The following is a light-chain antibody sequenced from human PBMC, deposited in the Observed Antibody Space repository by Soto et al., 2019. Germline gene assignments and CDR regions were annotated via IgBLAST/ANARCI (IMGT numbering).Light chain of an antibody. Sequence: QSVLTQPASMSGSPGQSITISCTGTSSDAGGYNYVSWYQQHPGKAPKLMIYEVSNRPSGVSTRFSGSKSGNTASLTISGLQAEDEADYYCSSYTISTTLVFGTGTKVTV. CDR3: SSYTISTTLV. J-gene: IGLJ1*01. V-gene: IGLV2-14*01. CDR2: EVS. CDR1: SSDAGGYNY.